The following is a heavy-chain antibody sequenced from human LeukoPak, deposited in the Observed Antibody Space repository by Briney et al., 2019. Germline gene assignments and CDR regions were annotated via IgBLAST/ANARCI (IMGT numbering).Heavy chain of an antibody. CDR3: ARDLRY. V-gene: IGHV4-30-2*01. CDR2: IYHSGST. Sequence: KASQTLSLTCAVSGDSISSGGYSWSWIRQPPGKGLEWIGYIYHSGSTYYNPSLKSRVTISVDRSKNQFSLKLSSVTAADTAVYYCARDLRYWGQGTLVTVSS. CDR1: GDSISSGGYS. J-gene: IGHJ4*02.